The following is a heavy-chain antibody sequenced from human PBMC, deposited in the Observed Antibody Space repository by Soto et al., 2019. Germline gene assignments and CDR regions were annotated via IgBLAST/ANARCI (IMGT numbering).Heavy chain of an antibody. V-gene: IGHV3-48*01. J-gene: IGHJ4*02. CDR1: GFTFNAYS. CDR3: ARDRPPLWGRMY. D-gene: IGHD3-10*01. Sequence: AGGSLRLSCAASGFTFNAYSMNWVRQAPGKGLEWVSYISSSSSTIYYADSVKGRFTVSRDNAKNSLYLQTNSLRAEDTAVYYCARDRPPLWGRMYWGQGTLVTVSS. CDR2: ISSSSSTI.